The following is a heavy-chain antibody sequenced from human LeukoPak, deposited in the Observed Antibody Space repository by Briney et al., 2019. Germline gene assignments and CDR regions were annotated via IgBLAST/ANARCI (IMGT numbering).Heavy chain of an antibody. J-gene: IGHJ4*02. V-gene: IGHV3-30-3*01. D-gene: IGHD3-16*01. CDR1: GFTFSSHA. Sequence: GRSLRLSCAASGFTFSSHAMHRVRQAPGKGLEWVALISYDGSNKYYADSVKGRFTISRDNSRNTLYLQMNSLIAEDTAVYYCARDRQGGNWGDFDFWGQGTLVIVSS. CDR3: ARDRQGGNWGDFDF. CDR2: ISYDGSNK.